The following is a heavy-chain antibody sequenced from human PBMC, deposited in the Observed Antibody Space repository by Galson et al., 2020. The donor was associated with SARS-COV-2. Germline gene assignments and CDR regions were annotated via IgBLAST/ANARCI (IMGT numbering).Heavy chain of an antibody. V-gene: IGHV3-11*01. CDR3: ARDFNWASGY. CDR2: ISGTGDVI. J-gene: IGHJ4*02. Sequence: GESLKISCAASGFTFSDYYMNWMRQAPGKGPEWISHISGTGDVIFYAQSVRDRFTISRDNAKNSLYLQMNSLRADDTAVYYCARDFNWASGYWGQGTLVTVSS. D-gene: IGHD3-10*01. CDR1: GFTFSDYY.